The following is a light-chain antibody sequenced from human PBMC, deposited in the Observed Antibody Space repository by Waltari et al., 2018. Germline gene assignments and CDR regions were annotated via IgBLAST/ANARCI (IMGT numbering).Light chain of an antibody. CDR1: QSISGY. CDR3: QQTYRTPFT. V-gene: IGKV1-39*01. J-gene: IGKJ3*01. CDR2: STS. Sequence: TCRASQSISGYLNWYQQKPGKAPELLIYSTSNLQSGVPSRFSDSTSGTEFTLTIISLQPEDFAVYFCQQTYRTPFTFGPGTKVDTK.